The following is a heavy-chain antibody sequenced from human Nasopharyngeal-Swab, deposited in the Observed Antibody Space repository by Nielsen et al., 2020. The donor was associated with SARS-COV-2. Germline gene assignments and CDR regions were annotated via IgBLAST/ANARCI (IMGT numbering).Heavy chain of an antibody. CDR3: ARDLGPGGIDY. CDR1: GGSISSYY. D-gene: IGHD1-1*01. V-gene: IGHV4-59*01. Sequence: GSLRLSCTVSGGSISSYYWSWIRQPPGKGLEWIGYIYYSGSTNYNPSLKSRVTISVDTSKNQFSLKLSSVTAADTAVYYCARDLGPGGIDYWGQGTLVTVSS. J-gene: IGHJ4*02. CDR2: IYYSGST.